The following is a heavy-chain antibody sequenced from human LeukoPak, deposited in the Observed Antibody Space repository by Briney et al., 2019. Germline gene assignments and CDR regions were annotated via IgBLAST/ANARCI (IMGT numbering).Heavy chain of an antibody. CDR1: GFTFSSYS. Sequence: PGGSLRLSCAASGFTFSSYSMNWVRQAPGKGLEWVSSISSSSSDIYYADSVKGRFTISRDNAKNSLYLQMNSLRAEDTAVYYCARNIDDILTGFDYWGQGTLVTVSS. J-gene: IGHJ4*02. D-gene: IGHD3-9*01. V-gene: IGHV3-21*01. CDR3: ARNIDDILTGFDY. CDR2: ISSSSSDI.